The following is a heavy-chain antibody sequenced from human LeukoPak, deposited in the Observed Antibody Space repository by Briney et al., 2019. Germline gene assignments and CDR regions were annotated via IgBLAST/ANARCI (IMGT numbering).Heavy chain of an antibody. D-gene: IGHD3-10*01. CDR2: MNPNSGNT. Sequence: ASVKVSYKASGYTFTSYDINWVRQATGQGLEWMGWMNPNSGNTGYAQKFQGRVTMTRNTSISTAYMELSSLRSEDTAVYYCARGAHMVRGVTIGYWGQGTLVTVSS. J-gene: IGHJ4*02. CDR3: ARGAHMVRGVTIGY. V-gene: IGHV1-8*01. CDR1: GYTFTSYD.